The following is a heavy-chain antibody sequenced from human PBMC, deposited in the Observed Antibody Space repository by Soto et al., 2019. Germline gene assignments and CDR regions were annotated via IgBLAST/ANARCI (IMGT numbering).Heavy chain of an antibody. CDR3: ARTGGGMAARPLEY. Sequence: QVQLMQSGGEVKMPGASVEVSCKTSGYMFTTYGMSWVRQAPGQGLEWMARISAYNGNKKYAQKFEGRVTMTTDTSTSTVSMELRDLTSDDTAIYYCARTGGGMAARPLEYWGQGTLVIVSS. CDR1: GYMFTTYG. J-gene: IGHJ4*02. D-gene: IGHD6-6*01. V-gene: IGHV1-18*01. CDR2: ISAYNGNK.